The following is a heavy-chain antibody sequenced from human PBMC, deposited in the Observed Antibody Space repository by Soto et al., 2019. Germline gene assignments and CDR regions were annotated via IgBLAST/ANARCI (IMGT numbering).Heavy chain of an antibody. J-gene: IGHJ3*02. CDR1: GFTFSSYG. V-gene: IGHV3-30*18. CDR2: ISYDGSNK. Sequence: QVQLVESGGGVVQPGRSLRLSCAASGFTFSSYGMHWVRQAPGKGLEWVAVISYDGSNKYYADSVKGRFTISRDNSKNTLYLQMNSLRAEDTAVYYCAKDCLVGTLDAFDIWGQGTMVTVSS. CDR3: AKDCLVGTLDAFDI. D-gene: IGHD1-26*01.